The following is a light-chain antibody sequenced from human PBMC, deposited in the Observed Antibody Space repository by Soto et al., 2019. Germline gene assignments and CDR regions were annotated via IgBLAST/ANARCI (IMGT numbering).Light chain of an antibody. V-gene: IGLV2-14*01. CDR2: DVS. CDR1: SSDVGGYDF. Sequence: QSALTQPASVSGSPGQSITISCTGASSDVGGYDFVSWYQQRPGKAPKLIIYDVSNRPSGVSNRFSGSKSGNTASLTISGLKAEDEAVYYCTSYTRSDIGVFGGGTKLTVL. CDR3: TSYTRSDIGV. J-gene: IGLJ3*02.